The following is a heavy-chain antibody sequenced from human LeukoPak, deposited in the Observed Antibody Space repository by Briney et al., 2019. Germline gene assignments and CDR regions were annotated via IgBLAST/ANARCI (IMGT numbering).Heavy chain of an antibody. V-gene: IGHV3-30*04. Sequence: GGSLRLSCAASGFTFSSYAMHWVRQAPGKGLEWVAVISYDGSNKYYADSVKGRFTISRDNSKNTLYPQMNSLRAEDTAVYYCAELLWFGDPFDYWGQGTLVTVSS. CDR3: AELLWFGDPFDY. CDR1: GFTFSSYA. D-gene: IGHD3-10*01. J-gene: IGHJ4*02. CDR2: ISYDGSNK.